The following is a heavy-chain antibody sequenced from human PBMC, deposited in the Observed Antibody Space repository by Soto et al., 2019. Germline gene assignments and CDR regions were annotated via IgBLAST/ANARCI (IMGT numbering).Heavy chain of an antibody. Sequence: GESLKISCKGSGYSFTSYWIGWVRQMPGKGLEWMGIIYPGDSDTRYSPSFQGQVTISADKSISTAYLQWSSLKASDTAMYYCARRGPIPVDTAMVAVAKGRDYYGMDVWGQGTTVTVSS. CDR1: GYSFTSYW. V-gene: IGHV5-51*01. D-gene: IGHD5-18*01. J-gene: IGHJ6*02. CDR3: ARRGPIPVDTAMVAVAKGRDYYGMDV. CDR2: IYPGDSDT.